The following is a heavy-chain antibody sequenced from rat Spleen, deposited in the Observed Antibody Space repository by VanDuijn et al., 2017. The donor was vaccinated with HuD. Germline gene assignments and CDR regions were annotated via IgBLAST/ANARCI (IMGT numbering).Heavy chain of an antibody. V-gene: IGHV3-3*01. D-gene: IGHD4-3*01. J-gene: IGHJ3*01. CDR1: GYSITSSSR. CDR3: ARRGSGYRLNWFAY. CDR2: INSAGST. Sequence: EVQLQESGPGLVKPSQSLSLTCSVTGYSITSSSRWNWIRKFPGNKVECMGYINSAGSTNYKPSLKSRISITRDTSKNQFFLQINSVSTEDTATYFCARRGSGYRLNWFAYWGQGTLVTVSS.